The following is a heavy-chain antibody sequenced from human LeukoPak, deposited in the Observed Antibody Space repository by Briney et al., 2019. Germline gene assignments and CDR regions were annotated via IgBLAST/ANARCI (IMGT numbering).Heavy chain of an antibody. Sequence: SENLSLTCAVSGGSISSGGYSWSWIRQPPGKGLEWIGYIYHSGSTYYNPSLKSRVTISVDRSKNQFSLKLSSVTAADTAVYYCARGGYCTNGVCSFDIWGQGTMVTVSS. CDR3: ARGGYCTNGVCSFDI. J-gene: IGHJ3*02. V-gene: IGHV4-30-2*01. D-gene: IGHD2-8*01. CDR2: IYHSGST. CDR1: GGSISSGGYS.